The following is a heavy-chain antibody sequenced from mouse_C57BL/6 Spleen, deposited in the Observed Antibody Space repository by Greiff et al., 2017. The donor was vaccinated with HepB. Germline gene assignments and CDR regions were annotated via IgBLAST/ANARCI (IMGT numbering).Heavy chain of an antibody. CDR3: ARETYYGSSYWYFDV. Sequence: QVQLQQSGPELVKPGASVKISCKASGYAFSSSWMNWVKQRPGKGLEWIGRIYPGDGDTNYNGKFKGKATLTADKSSSTAYMQLSSLTSEDSAVYFCARETYYGSSYWYFDVGGTGTTVTVSS. J-gene: IGHJ1*03. V-gene: IGHV1-82*01. D-gene: IGHD1-1*01. CDR2: IYPGDGDT. CDR1: GYAFSSSW.